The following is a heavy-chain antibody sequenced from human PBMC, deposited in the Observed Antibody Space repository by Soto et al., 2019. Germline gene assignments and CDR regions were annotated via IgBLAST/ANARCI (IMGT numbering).Heavy chain of an antibody. CDR2: INPITGGT. V-gene: IGHV1-2*02. CDR3: ARNYYDSSDRDYLDY. J-gene: IGHJ4*02. Sequence: ASVKVSCKASGYSFTSYYIHWVRQAPGQGLEWMGWINPITGGTNYAPKFQGRVTMTRDTSITTAYMELSRLRSDDTAVYYCARNYYDSSDRDYLDYWGQGTPVTVSS. D-gene: IGHD3-22*01. CDR1: GYSFTSYY.